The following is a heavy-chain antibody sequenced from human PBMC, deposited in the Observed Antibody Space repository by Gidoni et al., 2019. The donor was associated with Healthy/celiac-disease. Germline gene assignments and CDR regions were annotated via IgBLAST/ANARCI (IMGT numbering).Heavy chain of an antibody. V-gene: IGHV3-23*01. D-gene: IGHD2-15*01. CDR3: AKDPTPRLTSARGY. Sequence: EVQLLESGGGLVQPGGSLRLSCAASGFTFSSYAMSWVRQAPGQGLGGVSAISGSGGSTYYADSVKGRFTISRDNSKNTLYLQMNSLRAEDTAVYYCAKDPTPRLTSARGYWGQGTLVTVSS. CDR2: ISGSGGST. CDR1: GFTFSSYA. J-gene: IGHJ4*02.